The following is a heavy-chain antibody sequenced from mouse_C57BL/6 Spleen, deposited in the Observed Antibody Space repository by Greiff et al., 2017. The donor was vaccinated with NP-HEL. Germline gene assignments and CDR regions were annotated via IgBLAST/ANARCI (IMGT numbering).Heavy chain of an antibody. D-gene: IGHD2-4*01. CDR1: GYSITSGYY. CDR3: ARGPYDYEAWFAY. J-gene: IGHJ3*01. Sequence: EVKLVESGPGLVKPSQSLSLTCSVTGYSITSGYYWNWIRQFPGNKLEWMGYISYDGSNNYNPSLKNRISITRDTSKNQFFLKLNSVTTEDTATYYCARGPYDYEAWFAYWGQGTLVTVSA. CDR2: ISYDGSN. V-gene: IGHV3-6*01.